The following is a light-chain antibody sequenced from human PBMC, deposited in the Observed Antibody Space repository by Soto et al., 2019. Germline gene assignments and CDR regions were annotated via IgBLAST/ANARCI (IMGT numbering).Light chain of an antibody. J-gene: IGKJ1*01. Sequence: EIVMTQSPATLSVSPWEGATLSCRASQSVSSKLAWYQQKPGQAPRLLIYAASNRATGIPDRFSGSGSGTDFTLTISRLEPEDFAVYYCQQYGSSGTFGQGTKVDIK. V-gene: IGKV3-20*01. CDR1: QSVSSK. CDR3: QQYGSSGT. CDR2: AAS.